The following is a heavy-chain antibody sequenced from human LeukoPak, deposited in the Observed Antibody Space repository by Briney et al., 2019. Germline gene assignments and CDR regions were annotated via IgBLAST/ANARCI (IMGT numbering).Heavy chain of an antibody. V-gene: IGHV1-46*01. Sequence: ASVKVSCKASGYTFTSYYMHWVRQAPGQGLEWMGIINPSGGSTSYAQKLQGRVTMTTDTSTSTAYMELRSLRSDDTAVYYCAREGWYSSSWPDAFDIWGQGTMVTVSS. J-gene: IGHJ3*02. D-gene: IGHD6-13*01. CDR2: INPSGGST. CDR3: AREGWYSSSWPDAFDI. CDR1: GYTFTSYY.